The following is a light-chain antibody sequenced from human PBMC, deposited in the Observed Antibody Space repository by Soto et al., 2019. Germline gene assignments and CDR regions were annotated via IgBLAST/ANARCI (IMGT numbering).Light chain of an antibody. CDR2: WAS. Sequence: DIVMTQSPDSLAVSLGERATINCKSSQSVLYSSNNKNYLAWYQQKPGQPPKLLIYWASTRESGVPDRFSGSWSGTDLTLTSRSLQAVDVAGYICQQYYKLLQIFGQGTKGEIK. V-gene: IGKV4-1*01. CDR3: QQYYKLLQI. J-gene: IGKJ1*01. CDR1: QSVLYSSNNKNY.